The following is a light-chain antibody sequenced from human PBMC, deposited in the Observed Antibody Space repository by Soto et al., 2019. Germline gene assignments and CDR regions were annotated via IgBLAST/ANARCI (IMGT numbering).Light chain of an antibody. Sequence: QSVLTQPPSASGSPGQSVTISCTGTSSDVGKYDYVSWFQHHPGKAPKLIIYDNDQRPSGIPARFSGSKSATSATLDITGLQTGDEADYYCGTWDTGLRAYVLGTGTKLTVL. J-gene: IGLJ1*01. CDR3: GTWDTGLRAYV. CDR1: SSDVGKYDY. V-gene: IGLV1-51*01. CDR2: DND.